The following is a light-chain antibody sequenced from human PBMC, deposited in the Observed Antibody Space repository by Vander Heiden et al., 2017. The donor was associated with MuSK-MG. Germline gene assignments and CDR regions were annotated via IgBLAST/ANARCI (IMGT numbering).Light chain of an antibody. CDR3: QQYNNWPMT. J-gene: IGKJ5*01. CDR1: QRVSSN. Sequence: EIVMTQSPATLSVSPGERATLSCRASQRVSSNLAWYQQQPGQAPRLLIYGASTRAAGIPARFSGSGSGTEFTLTISSLQSEDFAVYYCQQYNNWPMTFGQGTRLGMK. V-gene: IGKV3-15*01. CDR2: GAS.